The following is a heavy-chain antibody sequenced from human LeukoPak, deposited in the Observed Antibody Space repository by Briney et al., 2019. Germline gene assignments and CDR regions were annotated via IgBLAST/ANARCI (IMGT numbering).Heavy chain of an antibody. D-gene: IGHD6-13*01. CDR2: IKQDGSEK. J-gene: IGHJ4*02. V-gene: IGHV3-7*01. Sequence: PGGFLRLSCAASGFTFSSYWMSWVRQAPGKGLEWVANIKQDGSEKYYVDSVKGRFTISRDNAKNSLYLQMNSLRAEDTAVYYCAREIQVWGQQLFDYFDYWGQGTLVTVSS. CDR1: GFTFSSYW. CDR3: AREIQVWGQQLFDYFDY.